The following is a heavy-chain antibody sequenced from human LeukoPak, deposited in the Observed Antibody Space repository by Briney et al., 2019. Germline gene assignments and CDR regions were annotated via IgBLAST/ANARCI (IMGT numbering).Heavy chain of an antibody. Sequence: HGESLKISCKGSGYSFTVYWITWVRQMPGKGLEWMGTTDPSDSYTNYSPSFQGHVTISADKSINSAYLQWSSLKTSDSAIYYCARHFYGDYAFDSWGQGTLVTVSS. CDR2: TDPSDSYT. J-gene: IGHJ4*02. D-gene: IGHD4-17*01. V-gene: IGHV5-10-1*01. CDR1: GYSFTVYW. CDR3: ARHFYGDYAFDS.